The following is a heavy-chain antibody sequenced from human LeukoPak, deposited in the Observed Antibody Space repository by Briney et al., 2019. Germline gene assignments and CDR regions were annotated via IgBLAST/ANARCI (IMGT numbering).Heavy chain of an antibody. J-gene: IGHJ3*02. D-gene: IGHD3-16*01. CDR1: VFTLCRFG. Sequence: ARGSLRDSSADPVFTLCRFGTNTVRQAPGKGLEWVSYISDSSSLTDYADSVKGRFTITRDNAQNSRSLQLNSLRDEGTAVYFCAKVVWGPYGVDIWGQGTMVTVSS. V-gene: IGHV3-48*02. CDR2: ISDSSSLT. CDR3: AKVVWGPYGVDI.